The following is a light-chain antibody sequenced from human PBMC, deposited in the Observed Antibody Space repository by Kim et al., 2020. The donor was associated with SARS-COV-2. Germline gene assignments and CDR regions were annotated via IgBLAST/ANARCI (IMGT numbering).Light chain of an antibody. V-gene: IGKV3-15*01. Sequence: SGSPWETATLSRRASQSVSFHLAWYQQKPGQAPRLLIYGASTRATGIPARFSGSGSGTEFTLTISSLQSEDFAVYYCQQYNNWRTFGQGTKVDIK. CDR3: QQYNNWRT. J-gene: IGKJ1*01. CDR1: QSVSFH. CDR2: GAS.